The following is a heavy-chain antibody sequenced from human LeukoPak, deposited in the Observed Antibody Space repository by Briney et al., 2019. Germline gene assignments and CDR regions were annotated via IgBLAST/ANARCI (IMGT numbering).Heavy chain of an antibody. CDR2: IYYSGST. CDR1: GGSISSHY. J-gene: IGHJ5*02. CDR3: ARRVSSWYADQGLGNWFDP. V-gene: IGHV4-59*11. D-gene: IGHD6-13*01. Sequence: SETLSLTCTVSGGSISSHYWSWIRQPPGKGLEWIGYIYYSGSTNYNPSLKSRVTISVDTSKNQFSLKLSSVTAADTAVYYCARRVSSWYADQGLGNWFDPWGQGTLVIVSS.